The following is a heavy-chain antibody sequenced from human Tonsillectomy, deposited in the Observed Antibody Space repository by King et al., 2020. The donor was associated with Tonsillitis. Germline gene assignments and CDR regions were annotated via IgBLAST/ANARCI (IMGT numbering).Heavy chain of an antibody. CDR1: GFTFSSYS. V-gene: IGHV3-21*01. CDR2: ISSSSTYI. J-gene: IGHJ5*02. CDR3: AREGMDYYDSSRPNWFDP. Sequence: VQLVESGGGLVKPGGSLRLSCAASGFTFSSYSMNWVRQAPGKGLEWVSSISSSSTYIYYADSVKGRFTISRDNAKNSLYLQMNSLRAEDTAVYYCAREGMDYYDSSRPNWFDPWGQGTLVTVSS. D-gene: IGHD3-22*01.